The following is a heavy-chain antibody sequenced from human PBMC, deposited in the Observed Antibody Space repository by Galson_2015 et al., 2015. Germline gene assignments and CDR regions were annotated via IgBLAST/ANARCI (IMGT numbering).Heavy chain of an antibody. Sequence: SLRLSCAASGFTFSSYGMHWVRQAPGKGLEWVAVISYDGSNKYYADSVKGRFTISRDNSKNTLYLQMNSLRAEDTAVYYCACGTSHGQSCADSPTAVWGKGTPVT. CDR3: ACGTSHGQSCADSPTAV. J-gene: IGHJ6*03. V-gene: IGHV3-30*19. CDR2: ISYDGSNK. CDR1: GFTFSSYG. D-gene: IGHD5-18*01.